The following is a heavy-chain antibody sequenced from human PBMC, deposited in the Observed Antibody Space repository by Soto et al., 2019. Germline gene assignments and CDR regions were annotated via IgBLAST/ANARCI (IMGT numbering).Heavy chain of an antibody. CDR3: LREVKPVFRREYDY. V-gene: IGHV3-21*04. CDR1: GFTFISHT. Sequence: LGGSLRLSCAVSGFTFISHTLNWVRQAPGKGLEWVSSISGSGSPYYADSVKGRFTISRDNAQNSLYLQMSSLRAEDTAVYYCLREVKPVFRREYDYWGQGTLVTGSS. CDR2: ISGSGSP. J-gene: IGHJ4*02.